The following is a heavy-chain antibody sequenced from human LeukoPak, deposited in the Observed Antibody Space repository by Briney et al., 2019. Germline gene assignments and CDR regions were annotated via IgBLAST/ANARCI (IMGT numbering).Heavy chain of an antibody. D-gene: IGHD6-19*01. CDR2: INHSGST. V-gene: IGHV4-34*01. CDR3: ASQTSRITVAGTNVFDI. Sequence: KPSETLSLTCAVYGGSFSGYYWSWIRQPPGKGLEWIGEINHSGSTNYNPSLKSRVTISVDTSKNQFSLQLRSVSAADTAMYYCASQTSRITVAGTNVFDIWGQATLVTVSS. J-gene: IGHJ3*02. CDR1: GGSFSGYY.